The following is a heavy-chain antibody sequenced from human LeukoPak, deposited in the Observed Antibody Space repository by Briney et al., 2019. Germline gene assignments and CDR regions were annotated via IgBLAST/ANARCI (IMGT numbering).Heavy chain of an antibody. V-gene: IGHV3-7*02. Sequence: PGGSLRLSCAASGFTFSSYWMTWVRQAPGRGLEWVANINDDGSDKYYVDSVKGRFTISRDNAKNSLYLQMNSLTVEDTAVYYCARGHSGSYQRTDAFDIWGQGTMVTVSS. CDR1: GFTFSSYW. CDR2: INDDGSDK. J-gene: IGHJ3*02. D-gene: IGHD1-26*01. CDR3: ARGHSGSYQRTDAFDI.